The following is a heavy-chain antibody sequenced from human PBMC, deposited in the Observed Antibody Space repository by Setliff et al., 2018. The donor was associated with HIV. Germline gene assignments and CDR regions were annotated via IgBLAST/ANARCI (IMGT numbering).Heavy chain of an antibody. D-gene: IGHD4-17*01. Sequence: ASVKVSCKAFGYNFSTNAIHWVRQAPGQRLEWMGYINAGDDNTRYSQNFQGRVTFSRDTSASTANMELSSLRSEDTAVYYCARTVNDYGDYYFDYWGQGTLVTVSS. V-gene: IGHV1-3*01. J-gene: IGHJ4*02. CDR1: GYNFSTNA. CDR3: ARTVNDYGDYYFDY. CDR2: INAGDDNT.